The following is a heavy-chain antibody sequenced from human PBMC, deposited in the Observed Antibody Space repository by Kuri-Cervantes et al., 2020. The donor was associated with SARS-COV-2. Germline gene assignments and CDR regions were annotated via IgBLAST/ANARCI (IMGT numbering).Heavy chain of an antibody. CDR3: AKDPHGIVVVVAAIDQ. CDR1: GFTFSDYY. V-gene: IGHV3-69-1*01. J-gene: IGHJ4*02. CDR2: ISSSSTI. Sequence: GESLKISCAASGFTFSDYYMNWVRQAPGKGLEWVSSISSSSTIYYADSVKGRFTISRGNSKNTLYLQMDSLRPDDTAVYYCAKDPHGIVVVVAAIDQWGQGTLVTVSS. D-gene: IGHD2-15*01.